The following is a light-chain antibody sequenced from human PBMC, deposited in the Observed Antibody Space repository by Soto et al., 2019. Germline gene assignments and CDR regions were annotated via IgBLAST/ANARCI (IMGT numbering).Light chain of an antibody. Sequence: DIQMTQSPSSLSASVVDRVTITFLASQSISSYLNWYQQKPGKAPKLLIYDASNLETGVPSRFSGSGSGTDFTFTISSLQPEDIATYYCQQYDNLPRTFGQGTRLEI. V-gene: IGKV1-33*01. CDR1: QSISSY. CDR3: QQYDNLPRT. CDR2: DAS. J-gene: IGKJ5*01.